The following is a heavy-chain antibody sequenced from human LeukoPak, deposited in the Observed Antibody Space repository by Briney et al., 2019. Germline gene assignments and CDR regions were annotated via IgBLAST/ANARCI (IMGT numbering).Heavy chain of an antibody. V-gene: IGHV3-11*05. CDR1: GFTFSDYY. CDR2: IXSSSSYT. J-gene: IGHJ4*02. D-gene: IGHD3-10*01. Sequence: GGSLRLSCAASGFTFSDYYMSWIRQAPGKGLEWVSYIXSSSSYTNYADSVKGRFTISRDNAKNSLYLQMNSLRAEDTAVYYCARGSITMVRGVIFPLDYWGQGTLVTVSS. CDR3: ARGSITMVRGVIFPLDY.